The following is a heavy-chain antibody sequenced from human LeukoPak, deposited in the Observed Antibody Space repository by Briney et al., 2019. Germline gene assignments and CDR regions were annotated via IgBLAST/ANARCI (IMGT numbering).Heavy chain of an antibody. CDR2: IRYDGSNK. CDR3: AKVGTIWFGESTFDY. D-gene: IGHD3-10*01. V-gene: IGHV3-30*02. J-gene: IGHJ4*02. CDR1: GFTFSSYG. Sequence: GGSLRLSCAASGFTFSSYGMHWVRQAPGKGLEWVAFIRYDGSNKYYADSVKGRFTISRDNSKNTLYLQMNSLRAEDTAVYYCAKVGTIWFGESTFDYWGQGTLVTVSS.